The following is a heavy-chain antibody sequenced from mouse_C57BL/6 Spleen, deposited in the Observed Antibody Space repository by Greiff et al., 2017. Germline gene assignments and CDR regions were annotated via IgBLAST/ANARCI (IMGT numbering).Heavy chain of an antibody. CDR1: GYTFTSYW. V-gene: IGHV1-69*01. Sequence: QVQLQQPGAELVMPGASVKLSCKASGYTFTSYWMHWVKQRPGQGLEWIGEIDPSYSYTNYNQKFKGKSTLTVDKSSSTAYMQLSSLTSEDSAVYYCAREGGDYWGQGTSVTVSS. CDR2: IDPSYSYT. J-gene: IGHJ4*01. CDR3: AREGGDY.